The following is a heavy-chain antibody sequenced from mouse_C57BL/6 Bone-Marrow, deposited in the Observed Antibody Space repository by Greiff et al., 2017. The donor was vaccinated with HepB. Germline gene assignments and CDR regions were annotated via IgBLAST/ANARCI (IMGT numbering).Heavy chain of an antibody. CDR3: ARDRYKGGYYFDY. Sequence: DVQLVESGGGLVKPGGSLKLSCAASGFTFSSYAMSWVRQTPEKRLEWVATISDGGSYTYYPDNVKGRFTISRDNAKNNLYLQMSHLKSEDIAMYYCARDRYKGGYYFDYWGQGTTLTVSS. CDR1: GFTFSSYA. D-gene: IGHD1-3*01. J-gene: IGHJ2*01. CDR2: ISDGGSYT. V-gene: IGHV5-4*01.